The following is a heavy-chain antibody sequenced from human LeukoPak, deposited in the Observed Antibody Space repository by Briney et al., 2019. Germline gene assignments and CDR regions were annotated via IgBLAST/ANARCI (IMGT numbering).Heavy chain of an antibody. J-gene: IGHJ4*02. V-gene: IGHV1-2*02. Sequence: ASVKVSCKASGYTFTGYYMHWVRQAPGQGLEWMGWINPNSGGTNYAQKFQGRVTMTRDTSISTAYMELSRLRSDDTAVYYCARGSHSSGSPDPYFDYWGQGTLVTVSS. CDR2: INPNSGGT. D-gene: IGHD6-19*01. CDR3: ARGSHSSGSPDPYFDY. CDR1: GYTFTGYY.